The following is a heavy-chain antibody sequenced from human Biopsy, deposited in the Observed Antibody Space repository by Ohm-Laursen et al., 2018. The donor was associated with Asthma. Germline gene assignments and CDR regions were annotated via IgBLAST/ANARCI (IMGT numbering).Heavy chain of an antibody. V-gene: IGHV3-23*01. CDR1: GFTFSSFA. CDR3: AKDVGWGLPQYYFDY. D-gene: IGHD1-26*01. CDR2: ITRSAGRT. J-gene: IGHJ4*02. Sequence: SLRLSCTASGFTFSSFAMSWVRQATGKGMEWVSAITRSAGRTDYADSVKGRFTISRDNSKNTLYLQMNSLRAEDTAVYYCAKDVGWGLPQYYFDYWGQGTLVTVSS.